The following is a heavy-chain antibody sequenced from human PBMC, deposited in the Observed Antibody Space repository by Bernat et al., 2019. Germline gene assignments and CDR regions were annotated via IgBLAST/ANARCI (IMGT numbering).Heavy chain of an antibody. CDR3: ARDPPARLGSYLDY. CDR2: IKSKTDGWTT. V-gene: IGHV3-15*01. CDR1: GFTFSNAW. Sequence: EVQLVESGGGLVKPGGSLRLSCAASGFTFSNAWMSWVRQAPGKGLEWVGRIKSKTDGWTTDYAAPVKGRFTISRDDSKNTLYLQMNSLRAEDTAVYYCARDPPARLGSYLDYWGQGTLVTVSS. J-gene: IGHJ4*02. D-gene: IGHD3-10*01.